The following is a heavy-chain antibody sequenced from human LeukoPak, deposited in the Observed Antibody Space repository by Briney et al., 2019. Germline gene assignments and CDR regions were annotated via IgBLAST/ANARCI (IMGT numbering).Heavy chain of an antibody. CDR3: AKDLSFLGWYVDY. V-gene: IGHV3-9*01. CDR1: GFTFDDYA. Sequence: SLRLSCAASGFTFDDYAMHWVRQAPGKGLEWVSGISWNSGSIGYADSVKGRFTISRDNAKNSLYLQMNSLRAEDTALYYCAKDLSFLGWYVDYWGQGTLVTVSS. CDR2: ISWNSGSI. D-gene: IGHD6-19*01. J-gene: IGHJ4*02.